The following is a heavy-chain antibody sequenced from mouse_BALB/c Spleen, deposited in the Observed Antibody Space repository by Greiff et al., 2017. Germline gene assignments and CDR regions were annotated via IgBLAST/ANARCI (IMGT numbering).Heavy chain of an antibody. Sequence: VQLQQSGAELVRPGALVKLSCKASGFNIKDYYMHWVKQRPEQGLEWIGLIDPENGNTKYDPKFQGKALITADTSSNTAYLQLSSLTSEDNAVYYCAADNYSTGFAFWGQGTLVTVS. CDR1: GFNIKDYY. D-gene: IGHD1-3*01. CDR3: AADNYSTGFAF. CDR2: IDPENGNT. J-gene: IGHJ3*01. V-gene: IGHV14-1*02.